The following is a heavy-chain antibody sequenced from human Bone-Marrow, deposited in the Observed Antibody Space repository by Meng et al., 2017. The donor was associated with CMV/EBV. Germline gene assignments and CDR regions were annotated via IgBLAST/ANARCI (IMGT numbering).Heavy chain of an antibody. J-gene: IGHJ6*02. Sequence: SVKVSCKASGGTFSSYAISWVRQAPGQGLEWMGGIIPIFGTANYAQKFQGRVTITTDESTSTAYMELSSLRSEDTAVYYCARGDSVVPAARDYYYGMDVWGQGTTVTVSS. V-gene: IGHV1-69*05. CDR1: GGTFSSYA. CDR2: IIPIFGTA. D-gene: IGHD2-2*01. CDR3: ARGDSVVPAARDYYYGMDV.